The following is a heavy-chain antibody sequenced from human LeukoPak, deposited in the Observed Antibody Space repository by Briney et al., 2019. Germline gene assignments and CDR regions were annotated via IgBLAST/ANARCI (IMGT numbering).Heavy chain of an antibody. D-gene: IGHD6-13*01. V-gene: IGHV3-64*01. CDR3: ARVAPAGNFDS. J-gene: IGHJ5*01. CDR1: GFTFSSYA. CDR2: ISRYGDGT. Sequence: PGGSLRLSCAASGFTFSSYAMHWVRQSPGKGLDFVSAISRYGDGTYYANSVKGRFTISRDNSKSTLSLQMGSLRVEDMAVYYCARVAPAGNFDSWGQGTLVTVSS.